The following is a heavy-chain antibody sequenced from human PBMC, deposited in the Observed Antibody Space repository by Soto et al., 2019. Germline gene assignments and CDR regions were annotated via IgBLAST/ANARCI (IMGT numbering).Heavy chain of an antibody. Sequence: QAQLVQSGAEVKKPGASVKVSCKASGYTFSSYGINWVRQAPGQGLEWMGWISAYNGITSYAQKFQGRVTMTTDTSTSTAYMELRSLRSDDTAMYYCARKTPMITGFDYWGQGTLVTVSS. D-gene: IGHD3-16*01. CDR3: ARKTPMITGFDY. V-gene: IGHV1-18*01. CDR2: ISAYNGIT. J-gene: IGHJ4*02. CDR1: GYTFSSYG.